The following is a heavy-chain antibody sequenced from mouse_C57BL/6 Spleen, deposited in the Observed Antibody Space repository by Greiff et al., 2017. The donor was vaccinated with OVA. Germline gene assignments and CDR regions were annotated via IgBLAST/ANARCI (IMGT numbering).Heavy chain of an antibody. Sequence: QVQLQQPGAELVKPGASVKMSCKASGYTFTSYWITWVKQRPGQGLEWIGDIYPGSGSTNYNEKFKSKATLTVDTSSSTAYMQLSSLTSEDSAVYYCARGDYYGSSYHFDYWGQGSTLTVSS. D-gene: IGHD1-1*01. CDR1: GYTFTSYW. J-gene: IGHJ2*01. CDR3: ARGDYYGSSYHFDY. CDR2: IYPGSGST. V-gene: IGHV1-55*01.